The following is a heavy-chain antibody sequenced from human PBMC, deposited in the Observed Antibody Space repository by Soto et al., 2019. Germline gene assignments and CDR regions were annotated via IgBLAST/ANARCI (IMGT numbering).Heavy chain of an antibody. J-gene: IGHJ3*02. V-gene: IGHV3-23*01. CDR1: EFTFRSNA. D-gene: IGHD4-4*01. CDR2: ISYSGGRT. Sequence: EVHLLESGGGLVQPGGSLRLSCVAFEFTFRSNAMSWVRQARGKGLEWVSAISYSGGRTYYADSVKGRFTISRDNSKNTLYLQMNSLRDEDMAVYYCAKVPTGEMATVFQAFDIWGQGTMVTVSS. CDR3: AKVPTGEMATVFQAFDI.